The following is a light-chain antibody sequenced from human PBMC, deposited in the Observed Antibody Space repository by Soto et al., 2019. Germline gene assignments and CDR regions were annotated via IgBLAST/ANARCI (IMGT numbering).Light chain of an antibody. CDR1: QNINNW. Sequence: DIQMTQSPSTLSASVGDRVTITCRASQNINNWLAWYQQKPGKAPKLLIYAASSLESGVPSRFSGSRSGTEFTLTISSLQPDDCATYYCQHYESNPWTFGHGTKVELK. J-gene: IGKJ1*01. CDR3: QHYESNPWT. CDR2: AAS. V-gene: IGKV1-5*01.